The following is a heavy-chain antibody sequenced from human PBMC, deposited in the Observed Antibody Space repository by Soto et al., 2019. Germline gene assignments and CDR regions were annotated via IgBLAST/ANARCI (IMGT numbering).Heavy chain of an antibody. V-gene: IGHV4-4*07. Sequence: KPSETLSLTCTVSGGSISNYLCNWIRQPAGKGLEWIGRIDNSGSTNYNPSLKSRTTMSADTSRNQFSLKLNSVTAADTAVYYCARGGQDFWSGPFDYWGQGALVTVSS. J-gene: IGHJ4*02. CDR1: GGSISNYL. CDR2: IDNSGST. D-gene: IGHD3-3*01. CDR3: ARGGQDFWSGPFDY.